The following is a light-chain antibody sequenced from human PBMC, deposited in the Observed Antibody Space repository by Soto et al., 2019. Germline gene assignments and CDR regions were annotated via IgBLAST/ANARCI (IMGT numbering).Light chain of an antibody. CDR3: QQYNSYST. Sequence: DILLTQSPSTLSASVGDRVTITCRASQSISSWLAWYQQEPGKAPKLLIYDASSLESGVPSRFSGSGSGTEFTLTISSLQPDDFATYYCQQYNSYSTFGQGTKV. J-gene: IGKJ1*01. CDR1: QSISSW. CDR2: DAS. V-gene: IGKV1-5*01.